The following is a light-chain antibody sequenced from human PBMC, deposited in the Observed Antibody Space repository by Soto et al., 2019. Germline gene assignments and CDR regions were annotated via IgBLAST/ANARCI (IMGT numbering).Light chain of an antibody. Sequence: QLVLTQSPSASASLGASVKLTCTQSSGHSSYAIAWHQQQPEKGPRYLMKLNSDGSHSKGDGIPDRFSGSSSGAERYLTISSLQSEDEADYYCQTWGTGIHVVFGGGTKVTVL. CDR1: SGHSSYA. CDR2: LNSDGSH. V-gene: IGLV4-69*01. CDR3: QTWGTGIHVV. J-gene: IGLJ2*01.